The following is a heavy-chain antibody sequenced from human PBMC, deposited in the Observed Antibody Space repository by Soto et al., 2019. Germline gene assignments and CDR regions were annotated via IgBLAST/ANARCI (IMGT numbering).Heavy chain of an antibody. J-gene: IGHJ3*01. CDR3: ARRGVEDSDAFEV. CDR2: INSGSNYI. V-gene: IGHV3-21*01. Sequence: ESGGGLVKPGGSLRLSCAASGFTFSSYTMHWVRQAPGKGLEWVSCINSGSNYIYYADSVKGQFTVSRDNARNSLYLQMNSLRADDTAVYYCARRGVEDSDAFEVWCQGTMFTFSS. CDR1: GFTFSSYT. D-gene: IGHD3-3*01.